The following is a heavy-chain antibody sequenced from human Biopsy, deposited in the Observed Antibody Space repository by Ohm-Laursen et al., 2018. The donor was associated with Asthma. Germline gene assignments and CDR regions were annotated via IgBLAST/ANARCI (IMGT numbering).Heavy chain of an antibody. CDR2: HDPEEGGT. V-gene: IGHV1-24*01. D-gene: IGHD4-17*01. CDR3: ASDFPKDYVRYNFQF. CDR1: GYRLTDLS. J-gene: IGHJ4*02. Sequence: SVTASCTLSGYRLTDLSMHWVRQARGQGLGWMGGHDPEEGGTVNARRFQGRVTMTEDTSTDTAYRELSSLSSDDTSVYYCASDFPKDYVRYNFQFWGQGILVTVSS.